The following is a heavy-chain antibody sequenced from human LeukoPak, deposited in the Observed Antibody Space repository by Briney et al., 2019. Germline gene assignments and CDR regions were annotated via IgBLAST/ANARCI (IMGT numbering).Heavy chain of an antibody. CDR2: INHSGST. V-gene: IGHV4-34*01. D-gene: IGHD6-6*01. Sequence: SETLSLTCAVYGGSFSGYYWSWIRQPPGKGLEWIGEINHSGSTNYNPSIKSRVTISVDTYKNQFSLKLSSVTAAGTAVYYCARIRGYSSSPEFDPWGQGTLVTVSS. J-gene: IGHJ5*02. CDR3: ARIRGYSSSPEFDP. CDR1: GGSFSGYY.